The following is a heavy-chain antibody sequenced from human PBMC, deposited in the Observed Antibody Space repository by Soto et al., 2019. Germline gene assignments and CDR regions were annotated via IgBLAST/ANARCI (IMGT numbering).Heavy chain of an antibody. CDR3: ARLRGADRRGWFEP. CDR1: GGSISSYY. Sequence: SETLSLTCTVSGGSISSYYWSWIRQPPGKGLEWIGYIYYSGSTNYNPSLKSRVTISVDTPKNQFSLKLSSVTAADTAVYYCARLRGADRRGWFEPWGQGTLVTVS. D-gene: IGHD3-10*01. J-gene: IGHJ5*02. V-gene: IGHV4-59*01. CDR2: IYYSGST.